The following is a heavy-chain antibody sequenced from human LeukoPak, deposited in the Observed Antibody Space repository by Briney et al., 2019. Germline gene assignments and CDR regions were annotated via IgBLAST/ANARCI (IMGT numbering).Heavy chain of an antibody. CDR1: GYTFTSYG. CDR3: ASPGGYYESSGDYFDY. J-gene: IGHJ4*02. CDR2: ISAYNGNT. V-gene: IGHV1-18*01. Sequence: GASVKVSCKASGYTFTSYGISWVRQAPGQGLEWMGWISAYNGNTNYAQKLQGRVTMTTDTSTSTAYMELRSLRSDDTAVYYCASPGGYYESSGDYFDYWGQGTLVTVSS. D-gene: IGHD3-22*01.